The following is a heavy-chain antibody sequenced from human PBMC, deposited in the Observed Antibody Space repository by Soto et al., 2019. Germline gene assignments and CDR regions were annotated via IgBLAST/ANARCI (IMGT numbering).Heavy chain of an antibody. J-gene: IGHJ6*03. CDR1: GYTFTSYD. Sequence: ASVKVSCKASGYTFTSYDINWVRQATGQGLEWMGRMNPNSGNTGYAQKFQGRVTMTRNTSISTAYMELSSLRSEDTAVYYCARGFSTVTVNDYYMDVWGKGTTVTVSS. CDR3: ARGFSTVTVNDYYMDV. D-gene: IGHD4-17*01. V-gene: IGHV1-8*01. CDR2: MNPNSGNT.